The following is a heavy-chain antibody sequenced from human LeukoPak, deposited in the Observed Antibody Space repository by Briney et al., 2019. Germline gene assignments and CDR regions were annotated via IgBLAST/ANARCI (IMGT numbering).Heavy chain of an antibody. CDR1: GFTFSSYA. CDR2: ISGSGGST. V-gene: IGHV3-23*01. D-gene: IGHD3-9*01. Sequence: GGSLRLSCAASGFTFSSYAMSWVRQAPGKGLEWVSAISGSGGSTYYADSLKGRFTISRDNSKNTLYLHMNSLRAEDTAVYYCAKGGYDILTGYYDYWGQGTLVTVSS. CDR3: AKGGYDILTGYYDY. J-gene: IGHJ4*02.